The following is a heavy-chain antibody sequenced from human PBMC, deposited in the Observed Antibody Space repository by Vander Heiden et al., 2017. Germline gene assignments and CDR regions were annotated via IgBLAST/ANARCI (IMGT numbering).Heavy chain of an antibody. CDR2: ISGSGGST. V-gene: IGHV3-23*01. D-gene: IGHD3-22*01. CDR1: GFTFSSSA. J-gene: IGHJ4*02. CDR3: AKDLLETYYYDSSGYYPTDY. Sequence: EVQLLESGGGLVQPGGSLRLSCAASGFTFSSSAMRWVRQAPGKGLEWVSAISGSGGSTYYADSVKGRFTISRDNSKNTLYLQMNSLRAEDTAVYYCAKDLLETYYYDSSGYYPTDYWGQGTLVTVSS.